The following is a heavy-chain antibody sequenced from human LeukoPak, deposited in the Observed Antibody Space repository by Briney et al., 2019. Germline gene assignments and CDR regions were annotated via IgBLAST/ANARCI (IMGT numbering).Heavy chain of an antibody. CDR3: ARHVSLRDGSGYYYLTLYYFDY. Sequence: SETLSLTCTASGGSISSYYWSWIRQPPGKGPEWIGSIYYSGSTYYNPSLKSRVTISVDTSKNQFSLKLSSVTAADTAVYYCARHVSLRDGSGYYYLTLYYFDYWGQGTLVTVSS. V-gene: IGHV4-39*01. CDR1: GGSISSYY. CDR2: IYYSGST. D-gene: IGHD3-22*01. J-gene: IGHJ4*02.